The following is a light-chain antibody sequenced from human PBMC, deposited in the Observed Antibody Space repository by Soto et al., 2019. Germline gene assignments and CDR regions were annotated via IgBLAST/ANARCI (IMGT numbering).Light chain of an antibody. CDR2: GAS. J-gene: IGKJ5*01. CDR1: QSIISTY. V-gene: IGKV3-20*01. Sequence: EIVLTQSPGTLSLSPGERATLSCRASQSIISTYLAWYQQKPGQAPRLLIYGASSRATDIPDRFSGSGSGTDFTLTISRLEPEDFATYYCQQSYRTPITFGQGTRLEIK. CDR3: QQSYRTPIT.